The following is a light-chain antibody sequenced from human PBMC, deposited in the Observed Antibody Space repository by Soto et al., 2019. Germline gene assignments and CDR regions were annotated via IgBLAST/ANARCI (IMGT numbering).Light chain of an antibody. Sequence: EIVLTQSPGTLSLSPGERVTLSCRASQNVRTNYLAWYQQKPGQAPRLLIYGASSKATGNPDRFSGSGSGTDFTLTISSVEPEDFAVYYCQQRGNWPATFGPGTKVDIK. CDR2: GAS. CDR1: QNVRTNY. J-gene: IGKJ3*01. V-gene: IGKV3D-20*02. CDR3: QQRGNWPAT.